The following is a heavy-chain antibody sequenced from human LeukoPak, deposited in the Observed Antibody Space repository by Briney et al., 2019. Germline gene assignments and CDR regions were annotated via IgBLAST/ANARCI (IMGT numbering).Heavy chain of an antibody. CDR1: GGSMNSGSYY. V-gene: IGHV4-61*02. J-gene: IGHJ4*02. Sequence: NTSETLSLTCTVSGGSMNSGSYYGSWIRQSAGKGVEWIGRIYSSGSTNYSPSLQSRVTISVDTSKNQFSLKLSSVTAADTAVYHCARGGLKWELLPARARKSYYFDYWGQGTLVTVSS. CDR2: IYSSGST. CDR3: ARGGLKWELLPARARKSYYFDY. D-gene: IGHD1-26*01.